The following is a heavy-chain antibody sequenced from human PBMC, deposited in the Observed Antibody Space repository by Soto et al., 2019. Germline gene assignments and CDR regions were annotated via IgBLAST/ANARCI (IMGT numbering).Heavy chain of an antibody. D-gene: IGHD3-22*01. Sequence: ASVKVSCKASGYTFTSYYIHWARQAPGQGLEWVGIINPSAGSTSYAQNFQGRVTMTRDTSTSTVYMELSSLRSEDTAVYYCARVPLLSDSSGYYYDHYYGMDVWGQGTTVTVSS. CDR1: GYTFTSYY. V-gene: IGHV1-46*01. CDR2: INPSAGST. J-gene: IGHJ6*02. CDR3: ARVPLLSDSSGYYYDHYYGMDV.